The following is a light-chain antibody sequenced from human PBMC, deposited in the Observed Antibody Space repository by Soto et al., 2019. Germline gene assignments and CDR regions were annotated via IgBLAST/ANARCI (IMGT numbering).Light chain of an antibody. CDR2: GAS. CDR1: QSFSSSSRY. Sequence: EIVLTQSPGTLSLSPGERVTLACRASQSFSSSSRYLAWYQQKPGQAPRLLIYGASSRPTGIPERFRGSGSGTDFTLPITRLEPEDFAVYYCHQYATSPYTFGQGTRLEI. J-gene: IGKJ2*01. V-gene: IGKV3-20*01. CDR3: HQYATSPYT.